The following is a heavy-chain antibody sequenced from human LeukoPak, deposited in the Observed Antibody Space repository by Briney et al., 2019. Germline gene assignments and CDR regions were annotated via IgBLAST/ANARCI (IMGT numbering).Heavy chain of an antibody. CDR2: IFHSGST. CDR1: GASIDSDNW. D-gene: IGHD3-9*01. CDR3: ARGADWLPD. Sequence: SGTLSLTCVVSGASIDSDNWWSWVRQPPGKGLEWIGEIFHSGSTNYNPSVKSRVTISIDTSKNQLSLKLSSVTVADTAVYYCARGADWLPDWGQGTLVTVSS. J-gene: IGHJ4*02. V-gene: IGHV4-4*02.